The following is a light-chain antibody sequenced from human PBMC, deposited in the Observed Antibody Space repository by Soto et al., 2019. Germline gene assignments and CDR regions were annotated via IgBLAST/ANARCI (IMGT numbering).Light chain of an antibody. CDR2: GAS. J-gene: IGKJ2*01. CDR3: QQYNNWPYT. V-gene: IGKV3-15*01. Sequence: EIVMTQSPATLAVSPGERAALACRASQSVSSNFAWYQQKPGQAPRLLIYGASSRAPGTPARFSGSGSGTEFTLTISSLQSEDFAVYYCQQYNNWPYTFGLGTKLEMK. CDR1: QSVSSN.